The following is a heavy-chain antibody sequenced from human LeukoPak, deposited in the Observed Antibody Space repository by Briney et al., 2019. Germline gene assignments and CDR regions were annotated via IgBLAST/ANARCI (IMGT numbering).Heavy chain of an antibody. J-gene: IGHJ5*02. CDR1: GFTFSTYA. CDR2: ISGSGGST. D-gene: IGHD3-16*01. CDR3: AKSFYVWGSSGWLDH. V-gene: IGHV3-23*01. Sequence: GGSLRLSCAASGFTFSTYAMSWVRQAPGKGLEWVSAISGSGGSTYYADSVKGRFTISRDNSKNAMYLQMNSLRAEDTALYYCAKSFYVWGSSGWLDHWGQGILVTVSS.